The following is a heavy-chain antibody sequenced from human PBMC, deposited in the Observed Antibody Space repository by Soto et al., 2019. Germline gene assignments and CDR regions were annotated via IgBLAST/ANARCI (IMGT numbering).Heavy chain of an antibody. CDR1: GGSISSGDYY. D-gene: IGHD1-26*01. J-gene: IGHJ6*02. V-gene: IGHV4-31*03. CDR3: ARVRTDATRVLGMDV. Sequence: QVQLQESGPGLVKPSQTLSLTCTVSGGSISSGDYYWTWISQHPGKGLEWIGYSHDSRSPYYNPALERRLTISVDTSKNQSPLKTSSVSAADTAVYYFARVRTDATRVLGMDVWGQGTTVTVSS. CDR2: SHDSRSP.